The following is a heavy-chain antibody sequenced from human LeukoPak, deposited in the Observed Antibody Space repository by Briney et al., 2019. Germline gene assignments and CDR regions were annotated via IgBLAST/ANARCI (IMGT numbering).Heavy chain of an antibody. J-gene: IGHJ3*02. D-gene: IGHD6-13*01. CDR1: GGTFSSYA. Sequence: ASVKVSCKASGGTFSSYAISWVRQAPGQGLEWMGGIIPIFGTANYAQKFQGRVTITTDESTSTAYMELSSLRSEDTAVYYCARSEQLIIDAFDIWGQGTMVTVSS. V-gene: IGHV1-69*05. CDR3: ARSEQLIIDAFDI. CDR2: IIPIFGTA.